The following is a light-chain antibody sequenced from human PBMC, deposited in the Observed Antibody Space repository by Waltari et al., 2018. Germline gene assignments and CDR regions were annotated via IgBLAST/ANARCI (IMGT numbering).Light chain of an antibody. CDR3: SACHDSLNCLV. V-gene: IGLV1-44*01. CDR1: TADNGSNP. J-gene: IGLJ3*02. CDR2: TDN. Sequence: QSVLLQPPSASGPPGQSVTISCYGGTADNGSNPVNWYQQIPGGAPNLLIYTDNQRPSGGPERFSGSKSGTSASLPISGLQSEGEADYHCSACHDSLNCLVFGGGTRLTVL.